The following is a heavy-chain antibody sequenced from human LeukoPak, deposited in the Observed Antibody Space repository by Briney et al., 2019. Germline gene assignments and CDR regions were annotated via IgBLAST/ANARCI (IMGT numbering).Heavy chain of an antibody. CDR2: ISGGGTT. J-gene: IGHJ4*02. V-gene: IGHV3-23*01. D-gene: IGHD2-2*01. CDR1: GFTFSNYA. Sequence: PGGSLRLSCAASGFTFSNYAMTWVRQAPGKGLEWVPAISGGGTTYYADSVKDRFTISRDISKNTLYLQMNSLRAGDTAVYYCAKVRGIVVLPVSDYWGQGTLVTVSS. CDR3: AKVRGIVVLPVSDY.